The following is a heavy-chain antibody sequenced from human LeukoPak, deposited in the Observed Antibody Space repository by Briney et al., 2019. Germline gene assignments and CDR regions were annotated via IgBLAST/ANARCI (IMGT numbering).Heavy chain of an antibody. D-gene: IGHD2-2*01. V-gene: IGHV3-74*01. CDR2: ISSGGSTT. CDR3: ARDILAVERNDY. J-gene: IGHJ4*02. Sequence: GGSLRLSCAASGFTFSNSCMHWVRQAPGKGLVWVSRISSGGSTTDYAASVQGRFTISRDNAENTLYLQMNSLRAEDTAVYYCARDILAVERNDYWGQGTLVTVSS. CDR1: GFTFSNSC.